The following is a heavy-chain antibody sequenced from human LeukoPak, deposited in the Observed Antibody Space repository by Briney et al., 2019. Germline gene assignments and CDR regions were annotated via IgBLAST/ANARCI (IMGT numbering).Heavy chain of an antibody. CDR3: AGGYRYFHH. D-gene: IGHD1-1*01. CDR2: ISSDGTST. J-gene: IGHJ1*01. V-gene: IGHV3-74*01. CDR1: GFTFSSYW. Sequence: PGGSLRLSCAASGFTFSSYWMHWVRQAPGKGLVWVSRISSDGTSTSYADSEKGRFTIPRDNAKNTLYLQMNSLRAEDTAVYYCAGGYRYFHHWGQGTLVTVSS.